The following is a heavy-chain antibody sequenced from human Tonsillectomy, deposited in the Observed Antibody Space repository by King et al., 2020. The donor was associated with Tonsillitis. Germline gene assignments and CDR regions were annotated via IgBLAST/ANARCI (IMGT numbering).Heavy chain of an antibody. CDR2: IKRKTDGGAT. Sequence: VQLVEAGGGLVKPGGSLRLSCAASGFTFSNAWMSWVRQAPGKGLEWVGRIKRKTDGGATDYAAPVKGRFTISRDDSKKTLYLQMNSLKTEDTAVYYCTTKGTVAGSDYWGQGTLVTVSS. V-gene: IGHV3-15*01. J-gene: IGHJ4*02. CDR1: GFTFSNAW. D-gene: IGHD6-19*01. CDR3: TTKGTVAGSDY.